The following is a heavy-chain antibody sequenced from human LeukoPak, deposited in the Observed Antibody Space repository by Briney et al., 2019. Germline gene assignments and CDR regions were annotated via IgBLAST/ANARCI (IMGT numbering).Heavy chain of an antibody. J-gene: IGHJ4*02. CDR1: GYKFTNFW. CDR3: ARRNFDNIDF. D-gene: IGHD4-11*01. CDR2: IYPDDSDT. V-gene: IGHV5-51*01. Sequence: RWESLKISCKTSGYKFTNFWIGWVRQMPGKGLEWMGVIYPDDSDTRYSPSFQGQVTTSADKSITTAYLQWSNLRASDTAMYYCARRNFDNIDFWGQGTLVTVTS.